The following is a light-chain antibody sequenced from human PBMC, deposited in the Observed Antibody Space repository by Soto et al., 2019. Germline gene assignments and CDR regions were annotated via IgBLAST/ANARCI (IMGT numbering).Light chain of an antibody. CDR1: SSDVGGYNY. J-gene: IGLJ2*01. CDR2: DVS. Sequence: QYALTQPASVSGSPGQSITISCTGTSSDVGGYNYVSWYQQHPGKAPKLMIYDVSNRPSGVSNRFSGSKSGNTASLTISGLQAEAEDSYCCRSYTSRSTVVFGGGTKLTVL. V-gene: IGLV2-14*01. CDR3: RSYTSRSTVV.